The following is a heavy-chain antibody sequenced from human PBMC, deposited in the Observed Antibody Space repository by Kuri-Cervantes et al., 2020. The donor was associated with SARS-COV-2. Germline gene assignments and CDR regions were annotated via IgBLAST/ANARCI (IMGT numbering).Heavy chain of an antibody. J-gene: IGHJ3*02. CDR1: GGSISSSSYY. Sequence: SETLSLTCTVSGGSISSSSYYWGWIRQPPGKGLEWIGSIYYSGSTYYNPSLKSRVTISVDTSKNQFSLKLSSVTAADTAVYYCARGEGIVLAVYALAFDIWGQGTMVTVSS. D-gene: IGHD2-8*02. CDR2: IYYSGST. V-gene: IGHV4-39*01. CDR3: ARGEGIVLAVYALAFDI.